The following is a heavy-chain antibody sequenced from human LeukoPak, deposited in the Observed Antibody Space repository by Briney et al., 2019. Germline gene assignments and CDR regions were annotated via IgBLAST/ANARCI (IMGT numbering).Heavy chain of an antibody. CDR3: ARGQYGDFFDY. J-gene: IGHJ4*02. CDR1: GGSVSSGSYY. CDR2: IYYSGST. V-gene: IGHV4-61*01. Sequence: PSETLSLTCTVSGGSVSSGSYYWSWTRQPPGKGLEWIGYIYYSGSTNYNPSLKSRVTISGDTSKNQFSLKLSSVTAADTAVYYCARGQYGDFFDYWGQGTLVTVSS. D-gene: IGHD4-17*01.